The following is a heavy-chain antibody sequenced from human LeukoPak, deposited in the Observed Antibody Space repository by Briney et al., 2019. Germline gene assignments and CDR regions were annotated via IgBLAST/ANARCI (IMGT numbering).Heavy chain of an antibody. J-gene: IGHJ4*02. V-gene: IGHV4-4*07. CDR3: ARDFSMVGSGYFDY. CDR2: IYTSGST. D-gene: IGHD4/OR15-4a*01. Sequence: SETLSLTCSVSGGSISSYYWSWIRQPAGKGLEWIGRIYTSGSTNYSPSLKSRVTMSVDTSKNQFSLKLSSVTAADTAVYYCARDFSMVGSGYFDYWGQGTLVTVSS. CDR1: GGSISSYY.